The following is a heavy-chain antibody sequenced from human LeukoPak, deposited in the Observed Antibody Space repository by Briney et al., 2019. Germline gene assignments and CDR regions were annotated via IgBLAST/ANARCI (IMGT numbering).Heavy chain of an antibody. V-gene: IGHV1-8*01. CDR3: ARGRRGGWYPYYYMDV. D-gene: IGHD6-19*01. CDR1: GYTFTSYD. CDR2: MNPNSGNT. J-gene: IGHJ6*03. Sequence: GASVKVSCKASGYTFTSYDINWVRQATGQGLEWMGWMNPNSGNTGYAQKFQGRVTMTRNTSISTAYMELSSLRSEDTAVYYCARGRRGGWYPYYYMDVWGKGTTVTISS.